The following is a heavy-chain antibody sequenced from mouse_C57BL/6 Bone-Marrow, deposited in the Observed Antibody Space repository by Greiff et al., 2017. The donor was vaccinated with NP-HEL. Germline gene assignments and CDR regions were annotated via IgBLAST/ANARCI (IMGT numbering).Heavy chain of an antibody. D-gene: IGHD3-2*02. J-gene: IGHJ2*01. CDR2: INPSNGGT. Sequence: QVQLQQPGTELVTPGASVKLSCKASGYTFTSYWMHWVKQRPGQGLEWIGNINPSNGGTNYNEKFKSKATLTVDKSSSTAYMQLSSLTSEDSAVYYCARSRETAQATAFDYWGQGTTLTVSS. V-gene: IGHV1-53*01. CDR3: ARSRETAQATAFDY. CDR1: GYTFTSYW.